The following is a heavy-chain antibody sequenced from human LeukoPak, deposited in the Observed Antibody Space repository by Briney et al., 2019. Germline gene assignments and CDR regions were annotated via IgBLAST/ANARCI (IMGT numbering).Heavy chain of an antibody. D-gene: IGHD3-16*01. V-gene: IGHV4-59*08. CDR2: IYYSGST. J-gene: IGHJ4*02. CDR3: ARLKGFGDITSYYFDY. CDR1: GGSISNYY. Sequence: SETLSLTCTVSGGSISNYYWSWIRQPPGKGLEWIGHIYYSGSTSYSPSLKSRVTISVDTSKNQFSLKLSSVTAADTAVYYCARLKGFGDITSYYFDYWGQGTMVTAAS.